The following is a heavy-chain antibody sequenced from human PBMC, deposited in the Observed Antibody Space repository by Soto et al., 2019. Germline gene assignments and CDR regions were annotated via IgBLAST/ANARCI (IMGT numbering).Heavy chain of an antibody. V-gene: IGHV1-69*13. CDR3: ARDAGVGAFDI. CDR2: IIPIFGTA. D-gene: IGHD3-16*01. CDR1: GGTFSSYA. J-gene: IGHJ3*02. Sequence: ASVKVSCKACGGTFSSYAISWVRQAPGQGLEWMGGIIPIFGTANYAQKFQGRVTITADESTSTAYMELSSLRSEDTAVYYCARDAGVGAFDIWGQGTMVTVSS.